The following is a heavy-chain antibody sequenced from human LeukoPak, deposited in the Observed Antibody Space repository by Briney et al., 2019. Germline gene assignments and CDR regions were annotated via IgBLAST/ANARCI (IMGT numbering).Heavy chain of an antibody. D-gene: IGHD3-22*01. J-gene: IGHJ4*02. CDR3: ARVKGSGYYYVFDY. V-gene: IGHV4-30-4*01. CDR1: GGSISSGDYY. Sequence: SQTLSLTCTVSGGSISSGDYYWSWIRQPPGKSLEWIGYIYYSGSTYYNPSLKSRVTISVDTSKNQFSLKLSSVTAADTAVYYCARVKGSGYYYVFDYWGQGTLVTVSS. CDR2: IYYSGST.